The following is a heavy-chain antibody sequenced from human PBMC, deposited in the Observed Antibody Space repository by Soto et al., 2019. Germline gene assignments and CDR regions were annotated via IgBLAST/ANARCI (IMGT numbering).Heavy chain of an antibody. CDR3: ARANGYEPVY. CDR2: ISAYNGNT. Sequence: QVQLVQSGAEVKKPGDSVQVSCKTSGYTFTSYGISWVRQAPGQGREWMGWISAYNGNTNYTQKLQGRVTITTDTSSSTHYMELRSRTSDETAVYYCARANGYEPVYGGQGTLVTISS. J-gene: IGHJ4*02. CDR1: GYTFTSYG. V-gene: IGHV1-18*01. D-gene: IGHD5-12*01.